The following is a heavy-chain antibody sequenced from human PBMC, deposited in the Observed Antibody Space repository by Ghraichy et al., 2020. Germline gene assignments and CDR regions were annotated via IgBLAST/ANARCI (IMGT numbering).Heavy chain of an antibody. CDR2: ISQGGNT. CDR1: GGSISSGGYS. Sequence: SETLSLTCAVSGGSISSGGYSWSWIRQPPGKGLEWVGYISQGGNTYYNPSLQSRVTISVDRSKDQFSLNLSSVTVADTAVYYCARSRLVGAYHFDYWGQGALVTFSS. J-gene: IGHJ4*02. V-gene: IGHV4-30-2*01. D-gene: IGHD1-26*01. CDR3: ARSRLVGAYHFDY.